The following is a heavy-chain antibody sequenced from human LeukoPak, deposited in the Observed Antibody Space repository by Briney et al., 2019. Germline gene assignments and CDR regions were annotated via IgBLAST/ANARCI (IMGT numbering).Heavy chain of an antibody. V-gene: IGHV4-59*04. CDR1: GFTFSSYS. CDR3: SGDCGGDCYSVY. J-gene: IGHJ4*02. CDR2: IYYSGST. D-gene: IGHD2-21*02. Sequence: GSLRLSCAASGFTFSSYSMNWVRQHPGKGLEWIGYIYYSGSTYYNPSLKSRVSISVDTSKNQFSLNLSSVTAADTAVYYCSGDCGGDCYSVYWGQGILVTVSS.